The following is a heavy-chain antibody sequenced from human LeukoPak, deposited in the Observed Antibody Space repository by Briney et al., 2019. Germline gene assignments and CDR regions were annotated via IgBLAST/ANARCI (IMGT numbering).Heavy chain of an antibody. Sequence: SETLSLTCSVSGGSLIPYYWSWIRQPPGKGLERIGYIFYTGSTNYNPSLQSRVTISIETSKNQFSLRLSSVTAADTAVYYCARLSRTVTTDAFHIWGQGTMVTVPS. J-gene: IGHJ3*02. CDR1: GGSLIPYY. CDR3: ARLSRTVTTDAFHI. D-gene: IGHD4-17*01. CDR2: IFYTGST. V-gene: IGHV4-59*08.